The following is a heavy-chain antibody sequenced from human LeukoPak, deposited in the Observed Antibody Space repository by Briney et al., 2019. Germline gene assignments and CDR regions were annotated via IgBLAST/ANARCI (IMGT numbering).Heavy chain of an antibody. J-gene: IGHJ4*02. CDR1: GFTFSNYA. Sequence: PGGSLRLSCAASGFTFSNYAMSLVRQAPGRGLEWVANIKQDGSEKYYVDSVKGRFTVSRDNAKNSLYLQMNSLRAEDTAVYFCTRDVLLHPGDDYWGQGTLVTVSS. V-gene: IGHV3-7*04. CDR2: IKQDGSEK. CDR3: TRDVLLHPGDDY. D-gene: IGHD3-10*01.